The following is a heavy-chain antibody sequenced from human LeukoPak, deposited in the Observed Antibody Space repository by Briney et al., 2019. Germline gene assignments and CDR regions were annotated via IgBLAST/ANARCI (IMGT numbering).Heavy chain of an antibody. V-gene: IGHV3-9*01. D-gene: IGHD3-22*01. CDR3: AKSTYYYDSSGYSHFDY. CDR2: ISWSSGSI. CDR1: GFTFDEYA. J-gene: IGHJ4*02. Sequence: GGSLRLSCAASGFTFDEYAMHWVRQAPGKGLEWVSGISWSSGSIGYADSVKGRFTISRDNAKNSLYLQMNSLRAEDTALYYCAKSTYYYDSSGYSHFDYWGQGTLVTVSS.